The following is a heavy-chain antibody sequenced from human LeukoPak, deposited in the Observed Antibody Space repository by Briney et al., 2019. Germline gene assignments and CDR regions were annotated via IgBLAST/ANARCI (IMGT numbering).Heavy chain of an antibody. V-gene: IGHV4-38-2*02. CDR2: IYHTGST. J-gene: IGHJ4*02. CDR3: ARGSHPVTGTLGGYFDP. Sequence: TSETLSLTCTVSSYSINSNYYWGWIRQSPGKGLEWIGSIYHTGSTYYNPSLKSRVTISLDASNKQFSLRLSSVTAADTAVYYCARGSHPVTGTLGGYFDPWGQGTLVTVSS. D-gene: IGHD6-19*01. CDR1: SYSINSNYY.